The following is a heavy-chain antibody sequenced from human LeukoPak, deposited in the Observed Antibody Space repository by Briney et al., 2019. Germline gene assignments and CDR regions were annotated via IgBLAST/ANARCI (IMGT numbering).Heavy chain of an antibody. CDR3: ARVGAYCGGDCYSGYMDV. CDR2: INCNGGST. Sequence: PGGSLRLSCAASGFTFDDYDMSWVRQAPGKGLEWVSGINCNGGSTDYADSVKGRFTISRDNAKNSLYLQMNSLRAEDTAFYYCARVGAYCGGDCYSGYMDVWGKGTTVTVSS. V-gene: IGHV3-20*04. D-gene: IGHD2-21*02. J-gene: IGHJ6*03. CDR1: GFTFDDYD.